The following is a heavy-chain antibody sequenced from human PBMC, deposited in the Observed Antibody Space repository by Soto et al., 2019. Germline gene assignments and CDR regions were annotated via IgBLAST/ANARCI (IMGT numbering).Heavy chain of an antibody. CDR2: INPNSGDT. CDR3: ARDRRIAVAGLNWFDP. Sequence: ASVKVSCKASGYTFTGYYMHWVRQAPGQGLEWMGWINPNSGDTNYVQKFQGRVTMTRDTSISTAYMELSRLRSDDTAVYYCARDRRIAVAGLNWFDPWGQGTLVT. D-gene: IGHD6-19*01. J-gene: IGHJ5*02. CDR1: GYTFTGYY. V-gene: IGHV1-2*02.